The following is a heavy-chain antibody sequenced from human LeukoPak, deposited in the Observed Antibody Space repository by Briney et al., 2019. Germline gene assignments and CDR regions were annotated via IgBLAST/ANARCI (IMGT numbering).Heavy chain of an antibody. CDR3: ARDLWFGESNYFDY. J-gene: IGHJ4*02. Sequence: GGSLRLSCTVSGFTVSSNSMSWVRQAPGKGLEWVSFIYSDKTPYSDPVKGRFTISRVNARNSLYLQMNSLRAEGTAVYYCARDLWFGESNYFDYWGQGTLVTVSS. V-gene: IGHV3-53*01. CDR1: GFTVSSNS. CDR2: IYSDKT. D-gene: IGHD3-10*01.